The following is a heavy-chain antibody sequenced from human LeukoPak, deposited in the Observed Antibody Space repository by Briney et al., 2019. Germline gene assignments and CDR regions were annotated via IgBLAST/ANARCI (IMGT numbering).Heavy chain of an antibody. V-gene: IGHV3-15*01. CDR2: VKSKTDGGTT. CDR3: TTDDDYYYYMEV. Sequence: GGSVRLSCSASGFTFSNAWMSWVRQAPGKGLEWVGRVKSKTDGGTTDYAAPGKGRFTISRDDVKNKLYLQINSLKTEDTAVYYCTTDDDYYYYMEVWGKGTTVTVSS. J-gene: IGHJ6*03. CDR1: GFTFSNAW.